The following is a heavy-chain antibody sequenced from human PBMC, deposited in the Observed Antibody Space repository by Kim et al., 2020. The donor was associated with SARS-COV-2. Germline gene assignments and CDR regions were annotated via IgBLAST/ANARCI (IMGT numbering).Heavy chain of an antibody. J-gene: IGHJ3*02. CDR3: ARSLEI. V-gene: IGHV3-7*01. CDR1: GFTLSTFG. CDR2: IKQDGSDK. Sequence: GGSLRLSCAASGFTLSTFGMNWVRQAPGKGLEWVANIKQDGSDKYYVDSVKGRCTISRDNANNLLYLQMNNLRAEDTAVYYCARSLEIWGQGTMVTVSS.